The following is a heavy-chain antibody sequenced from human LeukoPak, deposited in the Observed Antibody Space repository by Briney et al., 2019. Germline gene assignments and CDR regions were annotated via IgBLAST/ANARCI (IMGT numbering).Heavy chain of an antibody. CDR2: ISYSGST. CDR3: ARCNWNDVGWFDP. V-gene: IGHV4-59*01. D-gene: IGHD1-1*01. CDR1: GGSISSGY. J-gene: IGHJ5*02. Sequence: PSETLSLTCTVSGGSISSGYWGWIRQPPGKGLEWIGYISYSGSTNSNPSLKSRVTISVDTSKNQFSLKLNSVTAADTAVYYCARCNWNDVGWFDPWGQGTLVTVSS.